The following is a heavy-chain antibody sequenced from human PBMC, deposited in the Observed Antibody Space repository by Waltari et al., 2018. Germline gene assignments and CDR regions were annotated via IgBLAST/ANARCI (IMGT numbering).Heavy chain of an antibody. Sequence: QVQLQESGPGLVKPSETLSLTCTVSGGSISSYYWSWIRQPPGKGLEWIGYIYYSGSTNYNPSIKSRVTISVDTSKNQFSLKLSSVTAADTAVYYCARGRHYFDYWGQGTLVTVSS. CDR3: ARGRHYFDY. V-gene: IGHV4-59*01. CDR2: IYYSGST. CDR1: GGSISSYY. J-gene: IGHJ4*02.